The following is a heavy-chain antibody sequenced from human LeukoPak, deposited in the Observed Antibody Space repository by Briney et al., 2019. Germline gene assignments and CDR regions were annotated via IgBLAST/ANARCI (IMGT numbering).Heavy chain of an antibody. J-gene: IGHJ2*01. CDR1: GGSISSSSYY. V-gene: IGHV4-39*07. CDR2: IYYSGST. Sequence: SETLSLTCTVSGGSISSSSYYWGWIRQPPGKGLEWIGSIYYSGSTYYNPSLESRITISVDTSKNQFSLKLSSVTAADTAVYYCARGLGDYVEDWYFDLWGRGTLVTVSS. D-gene: IGHD4-17*01. CDR3: ARGLGDYVEDWYFDL.